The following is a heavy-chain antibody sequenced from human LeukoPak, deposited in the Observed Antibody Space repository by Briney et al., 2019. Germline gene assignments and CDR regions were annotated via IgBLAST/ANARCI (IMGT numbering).Heavy chain of an antibody. CDR2: ISGSGGST. J-gene: IGHJ6*02. Sequence: GGSLRLSCAASGFTFSSYAMSWVRQAPGKGLEWVSAISGSGGSTYYADSVKGRFTISRDNSKHTLYLQMNSLRAEDTAVYYCANPAGAAGIYYYYGMDVWGQGTTVTVSS. V-gene: IGHV3-23*01. CDR3: ANPAGAAGIYYYYGMDV. CDR1: GFTFSSYA. D-gene: IGHD6-13*01.